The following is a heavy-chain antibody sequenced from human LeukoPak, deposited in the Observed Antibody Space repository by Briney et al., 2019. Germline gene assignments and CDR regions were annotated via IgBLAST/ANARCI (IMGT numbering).Heavy chain of an antibody. CDR2: ISAYNGNT. J-gene: IGHJ5*02. CDR3: ARDRRTYDSSGYQEWWFDP. D-gene: IGHD3-22*01. V-gene: IGHV1-18*01. Sequence: ASVKASCKASGYTFTSYGISWVRQAPGQGLEWMGWISAYNGNTNYAQKLQGRVTMTTDTSTSTAYMELRSLRSDDTAVYYCARDRRTYDSSGYQEWWFDPWGQGTLVTVSS. CDR1: GYTFTSYG.